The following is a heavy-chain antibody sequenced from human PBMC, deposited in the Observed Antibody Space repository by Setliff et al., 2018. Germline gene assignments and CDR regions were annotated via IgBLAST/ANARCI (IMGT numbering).Heavy chain of an antibody. CDR2: ISPYNGHT. CDR3: AGSVGGAPYYYGLDV. V-gene: IGHV1-18*01. D-gene: IGHD2-15*01. CDR1: GYLLTSYG. Sequence: ASVKFSCKTSGYLLTSYGLTWVRQAPGQGLDWLGWISPYNGHTNYAQNLQGRVTMTTDTSTNTAYMELSSLRSEDTAVYYCAGSVGGAPYYYGLDVWGQGTTVTVSS. J-gene: IGHJ6*02.